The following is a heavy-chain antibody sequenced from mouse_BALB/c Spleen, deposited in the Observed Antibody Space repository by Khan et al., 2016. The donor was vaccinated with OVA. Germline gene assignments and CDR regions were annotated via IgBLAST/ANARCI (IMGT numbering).Heavy chain of an antibody. V-gene: IGHV1-77*01. CDR2: ISPGSGDT. CDR3: ARRNYFGYTFAY. J-gene: IGHJ3*01. D-gene: IGHD1-2*01. CDR1: GYTFTDYY. Sequence: VKLLESGAELARPGASVKLSCKASGYTFTDYYINWVKLRTGQGLEWIGEISPGSGDTYYNERFKGKATLTADKSSSTAYMQLSSLTSEASAVYFGARRNYFGYTFAYWGQGTLVTVSA.